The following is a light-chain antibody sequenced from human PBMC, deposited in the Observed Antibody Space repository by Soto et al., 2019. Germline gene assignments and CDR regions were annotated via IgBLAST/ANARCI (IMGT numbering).Light chain of an antibody. Sequence: ELVLTQSPGTLSLSPGERATPSRRASQSVSSSYFAWYQQKPGQAPRLLIYGASSRATGIPDRFSGAGSGTDFTLTISRLEPEDFAVYYCQQYGTSPRTFGQGTKVDIK. CDR2: GAS. V-gene: IGKV3-20*01. CDR1: QSVSSSY. J-gene: IGKJ1*01. CDR3: QQYGTSPRT.